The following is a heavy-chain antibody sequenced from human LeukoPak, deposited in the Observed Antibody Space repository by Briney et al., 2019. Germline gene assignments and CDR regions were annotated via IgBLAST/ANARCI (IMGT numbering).Heavy chain of an antibody. J-gene: IGHJ4*02. D-gene: IGHD3-22*01. CDR3: SSGYFLKCYFDY. CDR1: GYTFTGYY. V-gene: IGHV1-2*02. Sequence: ASVKVSCKASGYTFTGYYMHWVRQAPGQGLEWMGWINPNSGGTNYAQKFQGRVTMTRDTSISTAYMELSRLRSDDTAVYYDSSGYFLKCYFDYWGQGTLVTVSS. CDR2: INPNSGGT.